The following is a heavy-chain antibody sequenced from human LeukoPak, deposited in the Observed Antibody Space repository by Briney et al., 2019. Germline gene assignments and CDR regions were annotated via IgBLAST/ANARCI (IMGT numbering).Heavy chain of an antibody. Sequence: GESLKISCKGSGYSFTSYWVGWVRQAPGQGLEWMGWISAYNGNTNYAQKLQGRVTMTTDTSTSTAYMELRSLRSDDTAVYYCAREDGSGYYFDYWGQGTLVTVSS. CDR1: GYSFTSYW. J-gene: IGHJ4*02. V-gene: IGHV1-18*04. CDR2: ISAYNGNT. CDR3: AREDGSGYYFDY. D-gene: IGHD3-10*01.